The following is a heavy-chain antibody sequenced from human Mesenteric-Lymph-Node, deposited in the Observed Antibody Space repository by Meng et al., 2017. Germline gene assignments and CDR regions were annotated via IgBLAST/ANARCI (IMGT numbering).Heavy chain of an antibody. CDR2: ISAYNGNT. Sequence: QVQLVQAGADVKKPWASGKVSCKASGYTFTSYGISWVRQAPGQGLEWMGWISAYNGNTNYAQKLQGRVTMTTDTSTSTAYMELRSLRSDDTAVYYCARGGPNDFWSGYLDYWGQGTLVTVSS. J-gene: IGHJ4*02. V-gene: IGHV1-18*01. D-gene: IGHD3-3*01. CDR1: GYTFTSYG. CDR3: ARGGPNDFWSGYLDY.